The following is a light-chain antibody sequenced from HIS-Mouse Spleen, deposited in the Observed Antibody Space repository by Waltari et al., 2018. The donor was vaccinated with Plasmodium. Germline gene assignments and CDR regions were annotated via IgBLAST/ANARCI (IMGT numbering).Light chain of an antibody. V-gene: IGLV2-11*01. J-gene: IGLJ1*01. CDR1: SSDVGGYNY. CDR3: CSYAGSYTYV. CDR2: DVS. Sequence: QSALTQPRPVSGPPVKSVTIPCTGTSSDVGGYNYVPWYQQHPGKAPKLMIYDVSKRPSGVPDRFSGSKSGNTASLTISGLQAEDEADYYCCSYAGSYTYVFGTGTKVTVL.